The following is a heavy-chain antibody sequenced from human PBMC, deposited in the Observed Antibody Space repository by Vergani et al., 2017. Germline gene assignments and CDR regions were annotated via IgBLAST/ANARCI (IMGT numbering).Heavy chain of an antibody. Sequence: VQLVESGGGLVQPGGSLRLSCAASGFTFSSYAMHWVRQAPGKGLEWVAVISYDGSNKYYADSVKGRFTISRDNSKNTLYLQMNSLRAEDTAVYYCARVRSQIAAAGTAFDYWGQGTLVTVSS. V-gene: IGHV3-30-3*01. CDR2: ISYDGSNK. J-gene: IGHJ4*02. CDR1: GFTFSSYA. D-gene: IGHD6-13*01. CDR3: ARVRSQIAAAGTAFDY.